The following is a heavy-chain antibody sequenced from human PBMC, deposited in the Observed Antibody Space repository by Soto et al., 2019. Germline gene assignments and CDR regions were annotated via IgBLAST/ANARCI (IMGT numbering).Heavy chain of an antibody. V-gene: IGHV1-18*01. J-gene: IGHJ2*01. CDR3: ARWAILTDEGDWYFDL. Sequence: QVQLVQSGAEVKKPGASVKVSCKASGYTFTSYGISWVRQAPGQGLAWMGWISAYNGNTNYAQKLQGRVTMTTDTSTSTAYMELRRLRSDDTAVYYCARWAILTDEGDWYFDLWGRGTLVTVSS. CDR2: ISAYNGNT. D-gene: IGHD3-9*01. CDR1: GYTFTSYG.